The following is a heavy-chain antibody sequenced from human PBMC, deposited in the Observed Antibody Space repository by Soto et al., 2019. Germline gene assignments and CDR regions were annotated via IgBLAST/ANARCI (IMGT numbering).Heavy chain of an antibody. D-gene: IGHD6-13*01. CDR2: VYYSGST. V-gene: IGHV4-59*02. J-gene: IGHJ4*02. CDR3: ARAETSGIHYFDY. Sequence: TSDALSLPCAVPGDSVHSYYWSWMRQPPGKGLECMGYVYYSGSTNYNPSLKSRVTISVDTSKNQISLRLKSVTAADTAVYYCARAETSGIHYFDYWGQGSLVTGSS. CDR1: GDSVHSYY.